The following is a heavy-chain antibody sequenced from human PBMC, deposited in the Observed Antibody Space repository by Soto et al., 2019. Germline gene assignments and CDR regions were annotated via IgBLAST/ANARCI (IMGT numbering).Heavy chain of an antibody. D-gene: IGHD3-10*01. J-gene: IGHJ4*02. CDR2: IYYSGST. CDR1: GGSISSYY. Sequence: SETLSLTCTGSGGSISSYYWSWIRQPPGKGLEWIGYIYYSGSTNYNPSLKSRVTISVDTSKNQFSLKLSSVTAADTAVYYCARVPYGSGSPFDYWGQGTLVTVS. V-gene: IGHV4-59*01. CDR3: ARVPYGSGSPFDY.